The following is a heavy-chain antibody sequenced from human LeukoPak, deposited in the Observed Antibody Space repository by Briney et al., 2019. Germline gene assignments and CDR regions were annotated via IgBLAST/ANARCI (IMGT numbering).Heavy chain of an antibody. D-gene: IGHD1-7*01. V-gene: IGHV4-59*02. CDR1: GVSVSSYY. CDR2: IYYSGST. J-gene: IGHJ6*02. CDR3: ARDNWNYGSSMDV. Sequence: SETLSLTCTVSGVSVSSYYWSWIRQPPGKGLEWIGYIYYSGSTNYNPSLKSRVTISVDTSKNQFSLKLSSVTAADTAVYHCARDNWNYGSSMDVWGQGTTVIVSS.